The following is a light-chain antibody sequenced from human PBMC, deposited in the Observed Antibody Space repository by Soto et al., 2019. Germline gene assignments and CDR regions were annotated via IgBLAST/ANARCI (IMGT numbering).Light chain of an antibody. CDR3: QQRSNWGIT. V-gene: IGKV3-15*01. J-gene: IGKJ5*01. CDR1: QSVTSN. Sequence: EIVMTQSPATLSVSPGDRATLSCRASQSVTSNLAWYQQKPGQAPRLLIYGASTRATGIPARFSGSGSGTEFTLTISSLQSEDFAVYFCQQRSNWGITFGQGTRLEIK. CDR2: GAS.